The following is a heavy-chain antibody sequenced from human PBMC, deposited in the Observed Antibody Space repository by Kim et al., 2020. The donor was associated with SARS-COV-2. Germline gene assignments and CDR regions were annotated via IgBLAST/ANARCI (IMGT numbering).Heavy chain of an antibody. V-gene: IGHV3-15*01. CDR3: TTDPGDCEGYYYGMDV. Sequence: GGSLRLSCAASGFTFSNAWMSWVRQAPGKGLEWVGRIKSKTDGGTTDYAAPVKGRFTISRDDSKNTLYLQMNSLKTEDTAVYYCTTDPGDCEGYYYGMDVWGQGTTVTVSS. CDR1: GFTFSNAW. J-gene: IGHJ6*02. CDR2: IKSKTDGGTT. D-gene: IGHD2-21*02.